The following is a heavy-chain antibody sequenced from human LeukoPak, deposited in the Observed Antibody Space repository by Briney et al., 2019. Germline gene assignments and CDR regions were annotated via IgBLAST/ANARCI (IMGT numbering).Heavy chain of an antibody. CDR2: IRSKANSYAT. CDR3: TIYDFWSGSRYYYMDV. V-gene: IGHV3-73*01. J-gene: IGHJ6*03. CDR1: GFTFSGSA. Sequence: GGSLRLSCAASGFTFSGSAMHWVRQASGKGLEWVGRIRSKANSYATAYAASVKGRFTISRDDSKNTAYLQMNSLKTEDTAVYYCTIYDFWSGSRYYYMDVWGKGTTVTVSS. D-gene: IGHD3-3*01.